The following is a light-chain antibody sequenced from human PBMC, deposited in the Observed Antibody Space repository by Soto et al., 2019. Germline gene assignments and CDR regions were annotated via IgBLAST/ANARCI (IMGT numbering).Light chain of an antibody. CDR3: QQYGTSGT. CDR2: GAS. Sequence: VLTQPPGTLSLAPVDISTLSCGASQSVSNNYLAWYQQKPGQAPRLLIYGASNRATGIPDRFSGSGSGTDFTLTISRLEPEDFAVYYCQQYGTSGTFGQGTKVDIK. CDR1: QSVSNNY. V-gene: IGKV3-20*01. J-gene: IGKJ1*01.